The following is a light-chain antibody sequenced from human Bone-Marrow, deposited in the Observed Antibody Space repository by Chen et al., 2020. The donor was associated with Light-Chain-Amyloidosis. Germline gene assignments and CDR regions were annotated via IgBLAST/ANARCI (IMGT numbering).Light chain of an antibody. V-gene: IGLV1-51*01. J-gene: IGLJ3*02. Sequence: QSVLTQPPSVSAAPGQSVTISCSGDVSNIGKNYVSWYQQYPGTAPKLLIFDNHQRPSRIPDRFSGSKSGTSATLIIAGLQTGDEADYYCGAWDIALSARVFGVGTKLTVL. CDR3: GAWDIALSARV. CDR1: VSNIGKNY. CDR2: DNH.